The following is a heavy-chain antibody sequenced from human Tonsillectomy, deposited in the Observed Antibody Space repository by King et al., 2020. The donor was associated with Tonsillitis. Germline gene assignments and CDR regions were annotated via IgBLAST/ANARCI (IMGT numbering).Heavy chain of an antibody. V-gene: IGHV4-34*01. CDR1: GGSFSNYS. CDR2: INHSGRT. Sequence: VQLQQWGAGLLKPSETLSLTWAVCGGSFSNYSWYWIRQPPGKGLEWMWEINHSGRTKYNPSLNSRVTIAVDTSKNQFSLKLSSVTAADTAVYYCARLSGDYFNYMDVWGKGTTVTVSS. J-gene: IGHJ6*03. CDR3: ARLSGDYFNYMDV. D-gene: IGHD4-17*01.